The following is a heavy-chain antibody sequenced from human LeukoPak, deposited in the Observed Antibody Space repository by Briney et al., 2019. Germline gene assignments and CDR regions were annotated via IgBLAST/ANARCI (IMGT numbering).Heavy chain of an antibody. Sequence: SETLSLTCTVSGGSINSYYWSWIRQPPGKGLEWIGYIYNSGSTNYNPSLKSRVTISADTSKKQFSLKVSSVTAADTAVYFCARRLRIEGATRRGDGFDIWDQGTMVTVSS. CDR1: GGSINSYY. CDR2: IYNSGST. D-gene: IGHD1-26*01. J-gene: IGHJ3*02. CDR3: ARRLRIEGATRRGDGFDI. V-gene: IGHV4-59*08.